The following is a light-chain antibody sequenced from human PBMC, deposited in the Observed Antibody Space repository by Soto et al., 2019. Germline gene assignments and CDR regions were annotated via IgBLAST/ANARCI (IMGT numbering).Light chain of an antibody. CDR1: QSISSY. Sequence: DIQMTQSPSSLSASVGDRVTITCRASQSISSYLNWYQQKPGKAPKLLIYAASSLQSGVPSRFSGSGSGTDFTLTISSLQPEDFATYYCQQSYSTPPWTFGQVTKVEIK. CDR2: AAS. V-gene: IGKV1-39*01. J-gene: IGKJ1*01. CDR3: QQSYSTPPWT.